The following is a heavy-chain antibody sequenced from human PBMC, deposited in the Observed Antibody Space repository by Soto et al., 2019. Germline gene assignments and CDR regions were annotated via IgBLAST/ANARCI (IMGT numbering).Heavy chain of an antibody. CDR3: ARDHNFGFILYDMDV. V-gene: IGHV1-46*01. Sequence: SLKVSCKASGYTFTIYSMRWVRQAPGQGLEWMGIINPSSGRTSYSQNFQGRVTMTSDTSTSIVYMEMSSLKSEDTAVYYCARDHNFGFILYDMDVWGQGTTVTVSS. J-gene: IGHJ6*02. CDR1: GYTFTIYS. CDR2: INPSSGRT. D-gene: IGHD2-15*01.